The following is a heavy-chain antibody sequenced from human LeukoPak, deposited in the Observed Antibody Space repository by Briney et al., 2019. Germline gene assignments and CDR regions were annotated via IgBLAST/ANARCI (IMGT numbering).Heavy chain of an antibody. CDR1: GFTFTKHW. CDR2: IKEGGSVK. D-gene: IGHD1-26*01. V-gene: IGHV3-7*01. Sequence: GGSLRLSCVASGFTFTKHWMSWVRQAPGKGLEWVANIKEGGSVKNYMDSVKGRFTISRDNAKNSLYLQMNSLGPEDTAVYYCARDPYSGNYGNYYYYYMDVWGKGTTVTISS. J-gene: IGHJ6*03. CDR3: ARDPYSGNYGNYYYYYMDV.